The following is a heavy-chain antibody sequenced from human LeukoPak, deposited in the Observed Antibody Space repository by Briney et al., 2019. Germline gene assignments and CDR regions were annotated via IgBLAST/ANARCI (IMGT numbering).Heavy chain of an antibody. CDR1: SGSFSGYY. Sequence: PSETLSLTCAVYSGSFSGYYWSWIRQPPGKGLEWIGEINHSGSTNYNPSLKSRVTISVDTSKNQFSLKLSSVTAADTAVYYCARGPRGRYYYYGMDVWGQGTTVTVSS. CDR3: ARGPRGRYYYYGMDV. V-gene: IGHV4-34*01. CDR2: INHSGST. J-gene: IGHJ6*02. D-gene: IGHD3-10*01.